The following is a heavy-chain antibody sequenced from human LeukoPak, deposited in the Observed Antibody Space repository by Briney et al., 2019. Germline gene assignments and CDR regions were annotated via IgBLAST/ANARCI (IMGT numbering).Heavy chain of an antibody. Sequence: GASVKVSSKASGYTFTSYGISWVRQAPGQGLEWMGWISAYNGNTNYAQKLQGRVTMTTDTSTSTAYMELSSLRSEDTAVYYCARCGIVGAGNYYYYYMDVWGKGTTVSVSS. D-gene: IGHD1-26*01. CDR2: ISAYNGNT. J-gene: IGHJ6*03. CDR3: ARCGIVGAGNYYYYYMDV. CDR1: GYTFTSYG. V-gene: IGHV1-18*01.